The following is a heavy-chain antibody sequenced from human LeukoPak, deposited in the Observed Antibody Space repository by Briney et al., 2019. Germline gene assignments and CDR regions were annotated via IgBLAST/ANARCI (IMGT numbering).Heavy chain of an antibody. D-gene: IGHD1-26*01. CDR2: IRYDGSNK. CDR1: GFTFSTYG. V-gene: IGHV3-30*02. J-gene: IGHJ4*02. Sequence: GGSLRLSCAASGFTFSTYGMHWVRQAPGKGLEWVAFIRYDGSNKNYADSVKGRFTISRDNSKNRLSLQMNSLRAEDTAVYYCAKVPIVGATSRPFDYWGQGTLVTVSS. CDR3: AKVPIVGATSRPFDY.